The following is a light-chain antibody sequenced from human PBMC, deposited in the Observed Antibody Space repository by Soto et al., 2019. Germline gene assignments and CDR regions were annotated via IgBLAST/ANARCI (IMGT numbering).Light chain of an antibody. CDR2: DVS. V-gene: IGLV2-14*01. CDR1: SSEIGGYNY. CDR3: RSYTSSSTLLYV. Sequence: QAALTQPASVSGSPGQSITISCTGTSSEIGGYNYVSWYQQHPGKAPKLMIYDVSNRPSGVSNRFSGSKSGNTASLTISGLQAEDEADYYCRSYTSSSTLLYVFGTGTKLTVL. J-gene: IGLJ1*01.